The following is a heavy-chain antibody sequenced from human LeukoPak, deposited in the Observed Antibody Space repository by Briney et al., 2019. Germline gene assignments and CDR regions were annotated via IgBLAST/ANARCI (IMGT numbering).Heavy chain of an antibody. Sequence: PGGSLRLSCAASGFIFSNFEMNWVRQAPGKGLEWVSYISNSGSTIYYADSVKGRFTISRDNAKNSLYLQMNSLRAEDTAVYYCARGAPVTHEPEPSDYWGQGTLVTVSS. V-gene: IGHV3-48*03. CDR3: ARGAPVTHEPEPSDY. CDR2: ISNSGSTI. D-gene: IGHD1-14*01. J-gene: IGHJ4*02. CDR1: GFIFSNFE.